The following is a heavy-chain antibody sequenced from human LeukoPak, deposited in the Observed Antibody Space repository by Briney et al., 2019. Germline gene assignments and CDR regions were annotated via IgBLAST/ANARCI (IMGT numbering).Heavy chain of an antibody. CDR2: ISAYNGNT. J-gene: IGHJ4*02. CDR3: AREGEYCSGGSCYITYYFDY. CDR1: GYTFTSYG. V-gene: IGHV1-18*01. D-gene: IGHD2-15*01. Sequence: ASVKVSCKASGYTFTSYGISWVRQAPGQGLEWMGWISAYNGNTNYAQKLQGRVIMTTDTSTSTAYMELRSLRSDDTAVYYCAREGEYCSGGSCYITYYFDYWGQGTLVTVSS.